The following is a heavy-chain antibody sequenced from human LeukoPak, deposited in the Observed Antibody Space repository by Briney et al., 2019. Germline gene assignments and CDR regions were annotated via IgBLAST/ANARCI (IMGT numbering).Heavy chain of an antibody. CDR2: ISGSGGST. CDR3: AKERGYGYNHIDY. V-gene: IGHV3-23*01. CDR1: GFPFSSYA. J-gene: IGHJ4*01. Sequence: PGGSLRLSCEASGFPFSSYAMNWVRQAPGKGLEWVSTISGSGGSTYYADSVKGRFTISRDKSKNTVYLQMNSLRAEDTAVYYCAKERGYGYNHIDYWGQEPWSPSPQ. D-gene: IGHD5-24*01.